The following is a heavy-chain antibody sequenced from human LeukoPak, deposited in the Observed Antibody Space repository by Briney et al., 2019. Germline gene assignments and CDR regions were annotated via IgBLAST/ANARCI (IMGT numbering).Heavy chain of an antibody. CDR3: ARDPPDCRSSSCPWGGWIDP. Sequence: GGSLRLSCAAAGFTFTDYSMNWVRQAPGKGLEWVSTISSDSGHIYYADSVKGRFTISRDNAENSLYLQINSLRAEDTAVYYCARDPPDCRSSSCPWGGWIDPWGQGTLVTVSS. J-gene: IGHJ5*02. V-gene: IGHV3-21*01. D-gene: IGHD2-2*01. CDR1: GFTFTDYS. CDR2: ISSDSGHI.